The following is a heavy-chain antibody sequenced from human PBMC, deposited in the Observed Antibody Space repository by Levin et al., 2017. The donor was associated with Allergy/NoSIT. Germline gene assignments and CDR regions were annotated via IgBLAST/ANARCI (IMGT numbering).Heavy chain of an antibody. CDR1: GGSFSGYY. CDR2: INHSGST. J-gene: IGHJ6*03. V-gene: IGHV4-34*01. D-gene: IGHD3-10*01. Sequence: SQTLSLTCAVYGGSFSGYYWSWIRQPPGKGLEWIGEINHSGSTNYNPSLKSRVTISVDTSKNQFSLKLSSVTAADTAVYYCAKGYGSGSYYNRGEGWKSYYYYMDVWGKGTTVTVSS. CDR3: AKGYGSGSYYNRGEGWKSYYYYMDV.